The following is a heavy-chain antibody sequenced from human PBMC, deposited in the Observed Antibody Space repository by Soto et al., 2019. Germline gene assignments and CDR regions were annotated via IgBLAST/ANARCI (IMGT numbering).Heavy chain of an antibody. CDR3: AKSGDSAGWGIDF. CDR2: INGGSDSI. CDR1: GFMFYSFA. D-gene: IGHD6-19*01. J-gene: IGHJ4*02. Sequence: EVQLVESGGGLVQPGGSLRLYCVGSGFMFYSFAMNWVRQAPGKGLEWVAYINGGSDSIYYAESVKGRFTISRDNARNSLSLQMNSLSDEDTAVYYCAKSGDSAGWGIDFWGQGTLVTVSS. V-gene: IGHV3-48*02.